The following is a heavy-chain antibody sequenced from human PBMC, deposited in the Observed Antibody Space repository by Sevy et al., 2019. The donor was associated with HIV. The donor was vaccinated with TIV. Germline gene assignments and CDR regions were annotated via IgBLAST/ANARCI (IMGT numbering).Heavy chain of an antibody. CDR1: GFTFSSHG. CDR3: ARDRVTWYESSGFDAFDI. D-gene: IGHD3-22*01. Sequence: GGSLRLSCAASGFTFSSHGMHWVRQAPGKGLEWVTVIWYDGRNPYYADSVKDRFTISSDNSKNMLYLQMNSLRAEDTAVYYCARDRVTWYESSGFDAFDIWGQGTMVTVSS. CDR2: IWYDGRNP. J-gene: IGHJ3*02. V-gene: IGHV3-33*01.